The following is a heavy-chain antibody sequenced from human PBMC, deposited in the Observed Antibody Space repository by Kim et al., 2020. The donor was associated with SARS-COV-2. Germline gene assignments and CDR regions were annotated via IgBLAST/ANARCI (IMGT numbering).Heavy chain of an antibody. V-gene: IGHV3-30*03. D-gene: IGHD6-13*01. CDR3: ARGEGVAATDY. Sequence: KKYYGDSVKGRFTSSRDNSKNTVFRQMNTLRAEDSAVYYCARGEGVAATDYWGQGTLVSVSS. J-gene: IGHJ4*02. CDR2: KK.